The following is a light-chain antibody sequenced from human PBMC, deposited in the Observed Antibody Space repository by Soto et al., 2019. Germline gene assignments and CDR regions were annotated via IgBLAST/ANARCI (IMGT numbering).Light chain of an antibody. CDR3: SSYTSTSTPWV. J-gene: IGLJ3*02. V-gene: IGLV2-14*01. CDR1: SSDVGGYNH. Sequence: QSVLTQPASVSGSPGQSITISCTGTSSDVGGYNHVSWYQQHPGKAPKLMISEVSNRPSGVSNRFSGSKSGNTASLTISGLQAEDEADYYCSSYTSTSTPWVFGGGTKVTVL. CDR2: EVS.